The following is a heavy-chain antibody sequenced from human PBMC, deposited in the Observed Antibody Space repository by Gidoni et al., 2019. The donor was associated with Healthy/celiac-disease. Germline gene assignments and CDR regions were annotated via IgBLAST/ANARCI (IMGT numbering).Heavy chain of an antibody. V-gene: IGHV3-30*18. CDR1: GFPFSSYG. J-gene: IGHJ4*02. CDR2: ISYDGSNK. D-gene: IGHD3-3*01. Sequence: QVQLVESGGGVVQPGRSLRLSCAASGFPFSSYGMHWVRQAPGKGLEWVAVISYDGSNKYYADSVKGRFTISRDNSKNTLYLQMNSLRAEDTAVYYCAKDGVVDFWSGYYLDYWGQGTLVTVSS. CDR3: AKDGVVDFWSGYYLDY.